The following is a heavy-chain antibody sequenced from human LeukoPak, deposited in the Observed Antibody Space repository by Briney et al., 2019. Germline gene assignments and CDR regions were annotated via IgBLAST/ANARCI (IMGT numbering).Heavy chain of an antibody. Sequence: PGGSLRLSCAASGFTFSSYGMHWVRQAPGKGLEWVAVISHDGSNKYYADSVKGRFTISRDNSKNTLYLQMNSLRVEDTAFYYCARDLAYSRLDYWGQGMLVTVSS. V-gene: IGHV3-30*03. CDR2: ISHDGSNK. CDR1: GFTFSSYG. J-gene: IGHJ4*02. D-gene: IGHD5-18*01. CDR3: ARDLAYSRLDY.